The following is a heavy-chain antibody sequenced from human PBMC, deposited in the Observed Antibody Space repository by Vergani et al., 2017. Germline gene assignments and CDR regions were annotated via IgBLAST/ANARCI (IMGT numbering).Heavy chain of an antibody. Sequence: QVHLVESGGGVVQPGRSLRLSFVVSGFTSSYYGMHWVRQAPGKGLEWVAVISYDGTQKYYADSVKGRFTISRDNSKSTLYLQMNSLRTEDTAVYYCATKSCCTPGCQIGYFREWGQGTLVTVSS. J-gene: IGHJ1*01. CDR2: ISYDGTQK. V-gene: IGHV3-30*03. CDR3: ATKSCCTPGCQIGYFRE. CDR1: GFTSSYYG. D-gene: IGHD1-1*01.